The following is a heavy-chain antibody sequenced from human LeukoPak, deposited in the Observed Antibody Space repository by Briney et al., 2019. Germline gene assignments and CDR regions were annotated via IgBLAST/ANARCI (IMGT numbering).Heavy chain of an antibody. J-gene: IGHJ4*02. Sequence: GGSLRLSCAASGFTYISYGMHWVRQAPGKGLEWVAIIWYDGSDKYYADSVKGRFTISRDNSKNTMYLQMNSLRAEDTAIYYCAKDRSERWLQVGHYLDSWGQGTLVTVSS. CDR1: GFTYISYG. CDR2: IWYDGSDK. V-gene: IGHV3-33*06. D-gene: IGHD5-24*01. CDR3: AKDRSERWLQVGHYLDS.